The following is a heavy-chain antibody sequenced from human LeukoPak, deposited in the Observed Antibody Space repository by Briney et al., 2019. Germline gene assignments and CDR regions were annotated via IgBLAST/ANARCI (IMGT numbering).Heavy chain of an antibody. J-gene: IGHJ4*02. Sequence: GGSLRLSCAASGFSVSGNYMSWVRRAPGKGLEGVAFIHTSGSTFYADSVKGRFTISRDNSKNTLYLQMNSLRAEDTAVYYCARGYCSGGSCSKFDYWGQGTLVTVSS. CDR1: GFSVSGNY. CDR3: ARGYCSGGSCSKFDY. V-gene: IGHV3-53*01. CDR2: IHTSGST. D-gene: IGHD2-15*01.